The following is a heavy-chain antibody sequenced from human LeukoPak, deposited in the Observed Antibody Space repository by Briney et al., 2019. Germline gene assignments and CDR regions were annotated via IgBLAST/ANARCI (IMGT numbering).Heavy chain of an antibody. CDR2: IYYGGST. Sequence: NPSETLSLTCTVSGGSISSPYWTWIRQPPGKGLEWIGYIYYGGSTDYSPSLKSRVTISVDASKNQFSLKLSSVTAADTAVYYCARVPYSSSWRGDYWGQGTLVTVSS. CDR3: ARVPYSSSWRGDY. D-gene: IGHD6-13*01. CDR1: GGSISSPY. J-gene: IGHJ4*02. V-gene: IGHV4-59*08.